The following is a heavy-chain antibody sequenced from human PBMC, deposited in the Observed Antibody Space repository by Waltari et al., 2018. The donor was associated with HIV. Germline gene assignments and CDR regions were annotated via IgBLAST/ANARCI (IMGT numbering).Heavy chain of an antibody. CDR2: IYYSGRT. Sequence: QVQLQESGPGLVKPSQTLSLTCTVSGGSISSGGYYWSWIRQHPGKGLEWIGYIYYSGRTYYNPSLKSRVTISVDTSKNQFSLKLSSVTVADTAVYYCARDKDSSGYHFDYWGQGTLVTVSS. CDR3: ARDKDSSGYHFDY. D-gene: IGHD3-22*01. J-gene: IGHJ4*02. V-gene: IGHV4-31*03. CDR1: GGSISSGGYY.